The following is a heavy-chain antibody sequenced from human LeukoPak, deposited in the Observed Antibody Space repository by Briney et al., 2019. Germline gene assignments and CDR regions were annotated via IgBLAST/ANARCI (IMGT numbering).Heavy chain of an antibody. CDR3: AAQRGGYSGYDLLD. V-gene: IGHV3-30*03. Sequence: GGSLRLSCAASGFTFSSYAMSWVRQAPGKGLEWVAVISYDGSNKYYADSVKGRFTISRDNSKNTLYLQMNSLRAEDTAVYYCAAQRGGYSGYDLLDWGQGTLVTVSS. J-gene: IGHJ4*02. CDR2: ISYDGSNK. D-gene: IGHD5-12*01. CDR1: GFTFSSYA.